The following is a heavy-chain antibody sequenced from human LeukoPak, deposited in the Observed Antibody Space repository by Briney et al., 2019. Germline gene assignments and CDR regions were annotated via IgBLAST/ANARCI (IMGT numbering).Heavy chain of an antibody. CDR2: IRNGGST. V-gene: IGHV3-20*04. Sequence: GGSLRLSCAASGFTFDDYGMSWVRQAPGKGLEWVSGIRNGGSTGYADSVKGRFTISRDNAKNSLYLQMNSLRAEDTALYYCARDGRIVWVIDYWGQGTLVTVSS. D-gene: IGHD1-14*01. CDR3: ARDGRIVWVIDY. J-gene: IGHJ4*02. CDR1: GFTFDDYG.